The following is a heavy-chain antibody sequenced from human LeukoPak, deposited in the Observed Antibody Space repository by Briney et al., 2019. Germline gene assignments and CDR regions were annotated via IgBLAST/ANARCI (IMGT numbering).Heavy chain of an antibody. D-gene: IGHD5-18*01. CDR1: GFTFDDYA. V-gene: IGHV3-9*01. CDR3: AKDSGSYSYGVDY. J-gene: IGHJ4*02. Sequence: GGPLRLSCAASGFTFDDYAMHWVRQAPGKGLEWVSGISWNSGSIGYADSVKGRFTISRDNAKNSLYLQMNSLRAEDTALYYCAKDSGSYSYGVDYWGQGTLVTVSS. CDR2: ISWNSGSI.